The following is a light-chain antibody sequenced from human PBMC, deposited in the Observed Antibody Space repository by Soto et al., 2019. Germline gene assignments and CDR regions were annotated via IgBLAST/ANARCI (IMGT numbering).Light chain of an antibody. CDR2: DAS. J-gene: IGKJ2*01. Sequence: EIVLTQSPATLSLSPGERATLSCRASQSVSSYLAWYQQKPGQAPRLLIYDASNRATGIPARFSGSGSGTDFTLNISSLEPEDFAVYYCQQRSNWPPPYTFGQGTKLEIK. V-gene: IGKV3-11*01. CDR3: QQRSNWPPPYT. CDR1: QSVSSY.